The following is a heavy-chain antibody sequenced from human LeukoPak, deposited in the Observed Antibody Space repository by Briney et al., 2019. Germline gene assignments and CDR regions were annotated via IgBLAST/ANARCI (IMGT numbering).Heavy chain of an antibody. V-gene: IGHV4-59*01. CDR1: GGSISSYY. D-gene: IGHD2-2*02. J-gene: IGHJ4*02. Sequence: SETLSLTCTVSGGSISSYYWSWIRQPPGKGLEWIGYIYYSGSTNYNPSLKSRVTISVDKSKNQFSLKLSSVTAADTAVYYCARSYRYCSSTRCYTYGYWGQGTLVTVSS. CDR3: ARSYRYCSSTRCYTYGY. CDR2: IYYSGST.